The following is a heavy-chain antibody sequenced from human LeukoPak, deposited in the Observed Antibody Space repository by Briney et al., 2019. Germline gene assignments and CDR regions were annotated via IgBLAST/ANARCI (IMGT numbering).Heavy chain of an antibody. Sequence: APVKVSFTSSVYTFSNYYMHWERHAPGQGLGWMGWINPNNGVTDYAQKFQGRVTMTRDTSISTIYIELSRLRSDDTAVFYCATGRYDFWSGHTTVFDYWGEGTLVTVSS. CDR3: ATGRYDFWSGHTTVFDY. J-gene: IGHJ4*02. D-gene: IGHD3-3*01. V-gene: IGHV1-2*02. CDR1: VYTFSNYY. CDR2: INPNNGVT.